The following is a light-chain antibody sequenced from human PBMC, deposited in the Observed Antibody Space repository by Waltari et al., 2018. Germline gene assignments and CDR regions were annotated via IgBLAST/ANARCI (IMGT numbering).Light chain of an antibody. CDR3: QQYQSYPLT. Sequence: DIQMTQSPSSLSASVGDRVTITCRASQSISNYLAWIQQKPGKAPKSLIYGASTLQSGAPSRFSGSGAGTDVTLTISSLQPEDVATYYCQQYQSYPLTFGGGTKVEIK. CDR1: QSISNY. J-gene: IGKJ4*01. CDR2: GAS. V-gene: IGKV1-16*01.